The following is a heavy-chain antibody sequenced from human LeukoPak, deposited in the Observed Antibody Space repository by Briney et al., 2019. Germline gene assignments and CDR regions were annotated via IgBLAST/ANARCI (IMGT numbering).Heavy chain of an antibody. CDR2: ISGGGGGT. CDR3: AKMLGYSSGWPFDY. Sequence: PGGSLRLSCAASGFTFSSYSMSWVRQAPGKGLEWVSDISGGGGGTNYADPVKGRFTISRDNSKNTLFLQMNSLRAEDTAIYYCAKMLGYSSGWPFDYWGQGTLVTVSS. J-gene: IGHJ4*02. CDR1: GFTFSSYS. V-gene: IGHV3-23*01. D-gene: IGHD6-19*01.